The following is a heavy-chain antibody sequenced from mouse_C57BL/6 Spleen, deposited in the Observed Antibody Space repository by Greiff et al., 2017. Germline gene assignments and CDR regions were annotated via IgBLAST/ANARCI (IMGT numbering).Heavy chain of an antibody. Sequence: EVQLMEPGGGLVQPGGSLSLSCAASGFTFTDYYMSWVRQPPGKALEWLGFIRNKANGYTTEYSASVKVRFTISRDTSQSILYLQMNALRAEDSATYYGARYPQNYGSSDYAMDYWGQGTSVTVSS. D-gene: IGHD1-1*01. CDR1: GFTFTDYY. CDR3: ARYPQNYGSSDYAMDY. V-gene: IGHV7-3*01. J-gene: IGHJ4*01. CDR2: IRNKANGYTT.